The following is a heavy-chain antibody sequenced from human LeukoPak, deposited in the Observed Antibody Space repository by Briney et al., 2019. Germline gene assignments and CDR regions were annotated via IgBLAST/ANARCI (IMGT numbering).Heavy chain of an antibody. D-gene: IGHD2-8*01. CDR3: VRRKIVLMVYAILEGRGFDP. V-gene: IGHV4-59*12. J-gene: IGHJ5*02. CDR1: GGSISSYY. CDR2: IYYSGST. Sequence: PSETLSLTCTVSGGSISSYYWSWIRQPPGKGLEWIGYIYYSGSTNYNPSLKSRVTISVDTSKNQFSLKLSSVTAADTAVYYCVRRKIVLMVYAILEGRGFDPWGQGTLVTVSS.